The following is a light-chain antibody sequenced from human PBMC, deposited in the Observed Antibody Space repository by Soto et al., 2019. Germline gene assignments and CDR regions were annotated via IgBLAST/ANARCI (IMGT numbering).Light chain of an antibody. Sequence: SYELTQPPSVSVAPGQTAKITCGGNNIGSKSVHRYQLKPGQAPVLVVYDSSDRPSGIPERFSGSNPGKTATLTISRVEAGDDADYFCQVWDSGSDHPVFGGGTKLTVL. CDR2: DSS. CDR1: NIGSKS. CDR3: QVWDSGSDHPV. J-gene: IGLJ3*02. V-gene: IGLV3-21*02.